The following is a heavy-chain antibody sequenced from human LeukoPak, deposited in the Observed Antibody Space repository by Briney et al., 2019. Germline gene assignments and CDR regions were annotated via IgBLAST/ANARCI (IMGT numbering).Heavy chain of an antibody. Sequence: GASVKVSCKASGYTFTGYYMHWVRQAPGQGLEWMGWINPNSGGTNHAQKFQGRVTMTRDTSISTAYMELSRLRSDDTAVYYCARVRLRYFDWLLGYWGQGTLVTVSS. D-gene: IGHD3-9*01. CDR2: INPNSGGT. CDR1: GYTFTGYY. CDR3: ARVRLRYFDWLLGY. V-gene: IGHV1-2*02. J-gene: IGHJ4*02.